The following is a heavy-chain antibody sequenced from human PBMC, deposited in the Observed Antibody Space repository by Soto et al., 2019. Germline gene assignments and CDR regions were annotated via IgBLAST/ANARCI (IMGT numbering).Heavy chain of an antibody. CDR1: GGSFSGYY. D-gene: IGHD2-15*01. V-gene: IGHV4-34*01. Sequence: PSETLSLTCAVYGGSFSGYYWSWIRQPPGKGLEWIGEINHSGSTNYNPSLKSRVTISVDTSKNQFSLKLSSVTAADTAVYYCARGESEAWVCSGGSCHYYYYGMDVWGQGTTVTV. J-gene: IGHJ6*02. CDR3: ARGESEAWVCSGGSCHYYYYGMDV. CDR2: INHSGST.